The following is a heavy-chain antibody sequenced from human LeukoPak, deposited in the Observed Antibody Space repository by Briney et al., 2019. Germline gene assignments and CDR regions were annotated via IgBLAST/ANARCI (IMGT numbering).Heavy chain of an antibody. Sequence: ASVKVSCKASGYTFTCYYMHWVRQAPGQGLEWMGWINPNSGGTNYAQKFQGRVTMTRDTSISTAYMELSRLRSDDTAVYYCARAGSIVGATRGGDYWGQGTLVTVSS. CDR3: ARAGSIVGATRGGDY. D-gene: IGHD1-26*01. CDR2: INPNSGGT. J-gene: IGHJ4*02. V-gene: IGHV1-2*02. CDR1: GYTFTCYY.